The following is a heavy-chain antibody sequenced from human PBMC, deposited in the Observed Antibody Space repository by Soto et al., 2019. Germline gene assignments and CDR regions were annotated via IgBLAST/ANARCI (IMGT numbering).Heavy chain of an antibody. Sequence: EVQLLESGGGLVQPGGSLRLSCAASGFTFSTYAMGWVRQAPGKGLEWVSAVSGSGGSTYYADSVKGRFTISRDNSKNTLYLQMNSLRAEDTAVYYCAKGDTSSSWYGRFDYWGQGTLVTVSS. CDR1: GFTFSTYA. V-gene: IGHV3-23*01. J-gene: IGHJ4*02. D-gene: IGHD6-13*01. CDR3: AKGDTSSSWYGRFDY. CDR2: VSGSGGST.